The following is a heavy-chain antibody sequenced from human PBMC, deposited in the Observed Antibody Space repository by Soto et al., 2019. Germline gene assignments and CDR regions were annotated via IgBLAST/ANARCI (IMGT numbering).Heavy chain of an antibody. CDR3: ARDSDSSGYYYDGRWFDP. D-gene: IGHD3-22*01. CDR1: GYTFISYG. Sequence: ASVQVSCKTSGYTFISYGISWVRQAPGQGLEWMGWISSYNGNTNYAQKLQGRVTMTTDTSTSTAYMELRSLRSDDTAVYYCARDSDSSGYYYDGRWFDPWGQGTLVTVSS. CDR2: ISSYNGNT. J-gene: IGHJ5*02. V-gene: IGHV1-18*01.